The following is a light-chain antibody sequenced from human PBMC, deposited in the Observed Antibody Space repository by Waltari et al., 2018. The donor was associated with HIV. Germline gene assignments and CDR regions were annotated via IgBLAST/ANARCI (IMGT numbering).Light chain of an antibody. J-gene: IGLJ3*02. CDR3: YSTDSSGNHRV. CDR1: ALPKKY. CDR2: VDT. Sequence: SYELTQPPSVSVSPGQTARITCSGDALPKKYASWYQQKSGQAPVLVIYVDTKRPSGIPERFSGSSSGTMATLTISVAQVEDEADYYCYSTDSSGNHRVFGGGTKLTVL. V-gene: IGLV3-10*01.